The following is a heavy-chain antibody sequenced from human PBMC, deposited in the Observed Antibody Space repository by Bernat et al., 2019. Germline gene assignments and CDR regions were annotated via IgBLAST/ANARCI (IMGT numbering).Heavy chain of an antibody. CDR3: ARESLQGFRYYYGMDV. CDR1: GYTFTSYG. J-gene: IGHJ6*02. CDR2: ISAYNGNT. V-gene: IGHV1-18*01. Sequence: QVQLVQSGAEVKKPGASVKVSCKASGYTFTSYGISWVRQAPGQGLEWMGWISAYNGNTNDAQKLQGRVTMTTDTSTSTAYMELRSLRSDDTAVYYCARESLQGFRYYYGMDVWGQGTTVTVSS. D-gene: IGHD4-11*01.